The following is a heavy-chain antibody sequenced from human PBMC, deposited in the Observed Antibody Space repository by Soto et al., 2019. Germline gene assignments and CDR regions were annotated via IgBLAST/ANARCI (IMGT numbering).Heavy chain of an antibody. J-gene: IGHJ4*02. CDR3: ARERTEYYDFWSGSRNFDY. D-gene: IGHD3-3*01. CDR2: IIPILGTA. V-gene: IGHV1-69*01. CDR1: GGTFSSYA. Sequence: QVQLVQSGAEVKKPGSSVKVSCKASGGTFSSYAISWVRQAPGQGLEWMGGIIPILGTANYAQKLQGRVTITADESTSTAYMELSSLRSEDTAVYYCARERTEYYDFWSGSRNFDYWGQGTLVTVSS.